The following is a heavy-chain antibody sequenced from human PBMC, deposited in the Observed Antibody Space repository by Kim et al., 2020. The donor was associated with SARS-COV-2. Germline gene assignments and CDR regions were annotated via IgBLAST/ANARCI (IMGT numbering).Heavy chain of an antibody. J-gene: IGHJ4*02. D-gene: IGHD3-9*01. CDR3: ARGAYIYDWDS. Sequence: GGSLRLSCAASGFAFSNYWMHWVRQTPGKGLVWVSQINPDGSGTAYADAVKGRFTISRDSAKNTLYLQMNSLRAEDAAAYHCARGAYIYDWDSWGQRTLV. V-gene: IGHV3-74*01. CDR1: GFAFSNYW. CDR2: INPDGSGT.